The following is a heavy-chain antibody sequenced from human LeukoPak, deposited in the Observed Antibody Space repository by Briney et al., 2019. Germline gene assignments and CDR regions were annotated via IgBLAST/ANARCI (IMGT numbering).Heavy chain of an antibody. J-gene: IGHJ4*02. CDR1: GFTFSNYW. D-gene: IGHD2-2*01. V-gene: IGHV3-7*01. Sequence: GGSLRLSCAASGFTFSNYWMSWVRQTPGKGLEWVANIKEDGSDKYYVDSLKGRFTISRDNAKNSLYLQMNSLRAEDTAVYYCARAHSDIVVVPAGYWGQGTLVTVSS. CDR3: ARAHSDIVVVPAGY. CDR2: IKEDGSDK.